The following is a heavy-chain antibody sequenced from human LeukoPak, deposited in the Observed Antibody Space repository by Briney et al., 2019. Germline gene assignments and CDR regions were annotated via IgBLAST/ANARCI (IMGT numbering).Heavy chain of an antibody. V-gene: IGHV4-34*01. CDR2: INHSGST. CDR1: GGSFSGYY. Sequence: SETLSLTCAVYGGSFSGYYWSWIRQPPGKGLEWIGEINHSGSTNYNPSLKSRVTISVDTSKNQFSLKLSSVTAADTAVYYCARFHYYDSSGYQRFDYWGQGTLVTVSS. CDR3: ARFHYYDSSGYQRFDY. D-gene: IGHD3-22*01. J-gene: IGHJ4*02.